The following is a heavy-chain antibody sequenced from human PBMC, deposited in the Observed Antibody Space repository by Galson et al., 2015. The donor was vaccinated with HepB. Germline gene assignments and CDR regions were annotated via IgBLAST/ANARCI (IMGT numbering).Heavy chain of an antibody. D-gene: IGHD1-14*01. V-gene: IGHV3-7*01. CDR1: GFTFSDYW. CDR3: ARSLWPEDF. CDR2: INQDGTSK. Sequence: SLRLSCAASGFTFSDYWMTWVRQAPGKGLEGVANINQDGTSKNYVDSVKGRFSISRDNAENSVSLQMSSLRVEDTAVYYCARSLWPEDFWGQGTLVTVSS. J-gene: IGHJ4*02.